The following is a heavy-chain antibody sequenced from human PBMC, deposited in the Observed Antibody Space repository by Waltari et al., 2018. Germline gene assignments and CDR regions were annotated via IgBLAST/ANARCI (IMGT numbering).Heavy chain of an antibody. J-gene: IGHJ4*02. CDR2: IKQDGSEK. CDR3: ARLYNTGWYGIDY. Sequence: EVQLVVSGGGLVQPGGSLRLSCAASGFTFCSYWMSWVRQAPGKGLEWVANIKQDGSEKYSVDSVKGRFTISRDNAKNSLSLQMNSLRAEDTAVYFCARLYNTGWYGIDYWGQGTLVTVSS. D-gene: IGHD6-19*01. V-gene: IGHV3-7*01. CDR1: GFTFCSYW.